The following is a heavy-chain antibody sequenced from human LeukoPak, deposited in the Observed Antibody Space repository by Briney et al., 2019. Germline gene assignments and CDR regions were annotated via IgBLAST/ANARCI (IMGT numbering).Heavy chain of an antibody. CDR2: IKSKTDGGTT. Sequence: PGGSLRLSCAASGFTFSNAWMSWVRQAPGKGLEWVGRIKSKTDGGTTDYAAPVKGRLTISRDDSKNTLYLQMNSLKTEDTAVYYCTTARWENRITIFGVVIAYFDYWGQGTLVTVSS. V-gene: IGHV3-15*01. CDR1: GFTFSNAW. J-gene: IGHJ4*02. D-gene: IGHD3-3*01. CDR3: TTARWENRITIFGVVIAYFDY.